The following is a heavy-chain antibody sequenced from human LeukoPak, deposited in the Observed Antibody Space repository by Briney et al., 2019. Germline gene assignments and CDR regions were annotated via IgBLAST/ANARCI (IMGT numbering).Heavy chain of an antibody. V-gene: IGHV4-34*01. D-gene: IGHD1-14*01. CDR3: ARGSTRSYYYYGMDV. CDR2: INHSGST. Sequence: SETLSLTCAVSGVSFSGYYWSWIRQPPGKGLEWIGEINHSGSTNYSPSLKSRVTISVDTSKNQFSLKLSSVTAADTAVYYCARGSTRSYYYYGMDVWGQGTTVTVSS. J-gene: IGHJ6*02. CDR1: GVSFSGYY.